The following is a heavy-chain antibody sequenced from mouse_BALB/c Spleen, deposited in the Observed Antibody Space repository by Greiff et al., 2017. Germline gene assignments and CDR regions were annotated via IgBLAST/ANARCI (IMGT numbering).Heavy chain of an antibody. Sequence: EVKVEESGGGLVKPGGSLKLSCAASGFTFSDYYMYWVRQTPEKRLEWVATISDGGSYTYYPDSVKGRFTISRDNAKNNLYLQMSSLKSEDTAMYYCARDRGYYGSSSWFAYWGQGTLVTVSA. CDR2: ISDGGSYT. J-gene: IGHJ3*01. CDR1: GFTFSDYY. V-gene: IGHV5-4*02. CDR3: ARDRGYYGSSSWFAY. D-gene: IGHD1-1*01.